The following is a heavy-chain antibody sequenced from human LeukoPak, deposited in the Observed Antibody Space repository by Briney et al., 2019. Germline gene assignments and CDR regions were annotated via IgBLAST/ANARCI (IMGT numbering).Heavy chain of an antibody. CDR3: ARDLSDYVWGSYRYTPAPLFDY. Sequence: ASVKVSCKASGYTFTSYGISWVRQAPGQGLEWMGWISAYNGNTNYAQKLQGRVTMTTDTSTSTAYMELRSLRSDDTAVYYCARDLSDYVWGSYRYTPAPLFDYWGQGTLVTVSS. J-gene: IGHJ4*02. V-gene: IGHV1-18*01. D-gene: IGHD3-16*02. CDR2: ISAYNGNT. CDR1: GYTFTSYG.